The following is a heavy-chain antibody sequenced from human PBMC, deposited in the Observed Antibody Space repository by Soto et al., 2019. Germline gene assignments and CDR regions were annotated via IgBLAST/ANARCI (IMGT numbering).Heavy chain of an antibody. D-gene: IGHD5-18*01. CDR2: ISAYNGNT. J-gene: IGHJ6*02. CDR3: AREMAEDTAMAHYYCYGMDV. Sequence: QVQLVQSGAEVKKPGASVKVSCKASGYTFTSYGISWVRQAPGQGLEWMGWISAYNGNTNYAQKLQGRVTMTTDTATSTAYMELRSLRSDDTAVYYCAREMAEDTAMAHYYCYGMDVWGQGTTVTVSS. CDR1: GYTFTSYG. V-gene: IGHV1-18*01.